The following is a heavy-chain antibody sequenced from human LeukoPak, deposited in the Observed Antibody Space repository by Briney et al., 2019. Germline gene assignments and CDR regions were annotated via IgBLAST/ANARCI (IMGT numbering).Heavy chain of an antibody. V-gene: IGHV4-59*01. CDR3: ATLPDYISPWFDY. CDR2: IYYSGST. Sequence: NPSETLSPTCTVSGGSISSYYWSWIRQPPGKGLEWIGYIYYSGSTNYNPSLKSRVTISVDTSKNQFSLKLSSVTAADTAVYYCATLPDYISPWFDYWGQGTLVTVSS. CDR1: GGSISSYY. J-gene: IGHJ4*02. D-gene: IGHD4-11*01.